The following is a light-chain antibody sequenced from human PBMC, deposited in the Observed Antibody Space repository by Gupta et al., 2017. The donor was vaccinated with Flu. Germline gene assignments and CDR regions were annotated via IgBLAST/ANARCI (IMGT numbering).Light chain of an antibody. Sequence: QSALTQPASVSGSPGQSITISCTGTSSDVGAYKYVSWYQQPPGNAPKLMIYGVTNRPAGLSSFFAASKSATTAFTTISGHEGDDEAYYYRSSYTITDTQVFGTGTALTVL. CDR3: SSYTITDTQV. J-gene: IGLJ1*01. V-gene: IGLV2-14*03. CDR2: GVT. CDR1: SSDVGAYKY.